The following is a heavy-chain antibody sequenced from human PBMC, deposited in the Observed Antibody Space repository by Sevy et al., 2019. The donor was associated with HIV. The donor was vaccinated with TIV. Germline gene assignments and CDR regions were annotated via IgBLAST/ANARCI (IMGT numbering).Heavy chain of an antibody. J-gene: IGHJ6*02. CDR2: IKGDGSER. V-gene: IGHV3-7*03. Sequence: GGSLRLSCAASGFTFSSYWMTWVRQTPGKGLEWVANIKGDGSERYYVDSVRGRFTISRDNAKNSLYLQMNSLRVEDTALYYCAGDCNSNRCLWGLDVWGQGTTVTVSS. D-gene: IGHD2-2*01. CDR3: AGDCNSNRCLWGLDV. CDR1: GFTFSSYW.